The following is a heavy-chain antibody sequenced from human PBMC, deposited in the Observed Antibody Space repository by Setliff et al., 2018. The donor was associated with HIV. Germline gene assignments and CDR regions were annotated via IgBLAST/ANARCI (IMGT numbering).Heavy chain of an antibody. Sequence: GGSLRLSCAASGFSLSNFGMHWVRQAPGKGLEWVATIKKDGSEIYYVDSVKGRFTISRDNARTSVYLEMRSLRVEDTAVYLCANLWEMGAWGQGTLVTVSS. CDR1: GFSLSNFG. CDR3: ANLWEMGA. J-gene: IGHJ5*02. D-gene: IGHD1-26*01. V-gene: IGHV3-7*01. CDR2: IKKDGSEI.